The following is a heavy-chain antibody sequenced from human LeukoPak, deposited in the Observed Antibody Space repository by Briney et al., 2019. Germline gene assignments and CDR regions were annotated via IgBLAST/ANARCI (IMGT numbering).Heavy chain of an antibody. CDR1: NYNFSSSG. CDR2: ISAHNGYT. Sequence: ASVKVSCKASNYNFSSSGISWVRQAPGQGLEWMGWISAHNGYTDTLEIFQGRVTLTTDTSTSTAHMELRSLRSDDTAVYSCAIGAGSLGVLPYWGQGTRVTVVS. J-gene: IGHJ4*02. V-gene: IGHV1-18*01. CDR3: AIGAGSLGVLPY. D-gene: IGHD6-19*01.